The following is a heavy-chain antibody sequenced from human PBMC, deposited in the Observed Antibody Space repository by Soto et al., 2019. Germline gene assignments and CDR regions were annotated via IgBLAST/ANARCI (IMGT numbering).Heavy chain of an antibody. Sequence: QVQLVQSGAEVRKPGSSVQVSCKASGGTFYTYTFSWVRQAPGQVLEWMGSITPIYPTTNYAEKFQGRVTVTADGSTNTAYMELNSLTSEDTAVYYCARIPRYSFPTSDDLDSWGQGTLVTVSS. J-gene: IGHJ4*02. D-gene: IGHD5-18*01. V-gene: IGHV1-69*15. CDR3: ARIPRYSFPTSDDLDS. CDR2: ITPIYPTT. CDR1: GGTFYTYT.